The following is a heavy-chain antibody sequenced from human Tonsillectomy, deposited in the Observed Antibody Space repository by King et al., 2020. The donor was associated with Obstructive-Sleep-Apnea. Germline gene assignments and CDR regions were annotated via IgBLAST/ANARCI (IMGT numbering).Heavy chain of an antibody. Sequence: VQLVESGAEVKKPGASVKVSCKASGYTFTSYDINWVRQATGQGLEWMGWMNPNSGNTGYAQKFQGRVTMTRNTSISTAYMELSSLRSEDTAVYYCARGRYCSGGSCYDAFDIWGQGTMVTVSS. CDR3: ARGRYCSGGSCYDAFDI. V-gene: IGHV1-8*01. J-gene: IGHJ3*02. CDR2: MNPNSGNT. D-gene: IGHD2-15*01. CDR1: GYTFTSYD.